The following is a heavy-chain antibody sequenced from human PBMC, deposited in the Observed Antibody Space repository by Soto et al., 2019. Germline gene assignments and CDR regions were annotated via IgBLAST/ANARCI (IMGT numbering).Heavy chain of an antibody. D-gene: IGHD4-17*01. CDR1: GFTFSEYG. J-gene: IGHJ4*02. Sequence: PGGSPRLSCAVSGFTFSEYGMSWVRQAPGKGLEWVANIKQDGSEKYYVDSVKGRFTISRDNAKNSLYLQMNSLRAEDTAVYYCAKYRRMDYGDYVDFDYWGQGTLVTVSS. CDR2: IKQDGSEK. V-gene: IGHV3-7*01. CDR3: AKYRRMDYGDYVDFDY.